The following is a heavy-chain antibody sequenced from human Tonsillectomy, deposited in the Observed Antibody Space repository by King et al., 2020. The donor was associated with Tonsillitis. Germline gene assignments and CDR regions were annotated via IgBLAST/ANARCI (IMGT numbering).Heavy chain of an antibody. D-gene: IGHD1-1*01. J-gene: IGHJ4*03. V-gene: IGHV3-30*04. Sequence: VQLVESGGGVVQPGRSLRLSCAASGFTFSNYAMHWVRQAPGKGLEWVAIISYDGSEKYYADSVKGRFTISRDNSKNKMYVQMNSLRAEDTAVYYCAGDLMSGDWNHPLGYFDYWGQGTLVTVSS. CDR1: GFTFSNYA. CDR2: ISYDGSEK. CDR3: AGDLMSGDWNHPLGYFDY.